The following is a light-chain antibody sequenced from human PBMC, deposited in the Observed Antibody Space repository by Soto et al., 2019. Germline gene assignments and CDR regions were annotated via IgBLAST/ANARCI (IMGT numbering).Light chain of an antibody. J-gene: IGKJ5*01. V-gene: IGKV1-39*01. Sequence: DIQMTQSPSSLSASVGGRVTITCRASQSISSYLSWYQQKPGKAPELLIYDASSLQSGVPSRFSGGGSGTDFTLTISSLQPEDFATYYCQQSYGLPITFGQGTRLEIK. CDR1: QSISSY. CDR3: QQSYGLPIT. CDR2: DAS.